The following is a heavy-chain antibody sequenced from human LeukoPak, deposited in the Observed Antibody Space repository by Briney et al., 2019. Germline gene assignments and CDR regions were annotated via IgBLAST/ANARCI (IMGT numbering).Heavy chain of an antibody. Sequence: GGSLRLSCAASGFTFSSYAMHWVRQAPGKGLEWVAVISYDGSNKYYADSVKGRFTVSRDNSKNTLYLQMNSLRVEDTAVYYCATASPGREDYWGQGTLVTVSS. CDR3: ATASPGREDY. V-gene: IGHV3-30-3*01. CDR2: ISYDGSNK. CDR1: GFTFSSYA. J-gene: IGHJ4*02.